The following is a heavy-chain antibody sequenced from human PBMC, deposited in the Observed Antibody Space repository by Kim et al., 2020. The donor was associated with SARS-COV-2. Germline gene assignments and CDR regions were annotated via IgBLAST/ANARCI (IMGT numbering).Heavy chain of an antibody. CDR2: T. V-gene: IGHV3-53*01. Sequence: TNYADSVKGRFTISRDNSENTVYLQMTSLRGEDTAVYYCARGPLSDRGYWGQGTLVTVSS. D-gene: IGHD2-21*02. CDR3: ARGPLSDRGY. J-gene: IGHJ4*02.